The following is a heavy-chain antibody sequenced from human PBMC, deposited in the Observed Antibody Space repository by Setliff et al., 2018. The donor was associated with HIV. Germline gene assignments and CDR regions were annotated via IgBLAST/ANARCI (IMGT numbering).Heavy chain of an antibody. D-gene: IGHD3-22*01. Sequence: TLSLTCSVSGDSITRGSYWGWVRQPPGKGLEWLGHIYNTGRTYDNPTLKSRVTISVDTSKNQFSLELTSVTAADTAVFYCVRVSSSGYYGEGAFDIWGQGTVVTVSS. J-gene: IGHJ3*02. CDR2: IYNTGRT. CDR1: GDSITRGSY. CDR3: VRVSSSGYYGEGAFDI. V-gene: IGHV4-38-2*02.